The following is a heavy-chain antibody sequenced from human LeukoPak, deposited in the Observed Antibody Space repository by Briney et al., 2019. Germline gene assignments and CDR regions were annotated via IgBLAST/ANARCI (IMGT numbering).Heavy chain of an antibody. D-gene: IGHD2-21*02. J-gene: IGHJ3*02. CDR2: IKQDGSEK. Sequence: GGSLRLSCAAAGFTFSSYWMSWVRQAPGKGLEWVANIKQDGSEKYYVDSVKGRFTISRDNATNSLYLQMNSLRAEDTAVYYCARKPANYGGDCYSHDAFDISGQGTMVTVSS. CDR3: ARKPANYGGDCYSHDAFDI. CDR1: GFTFSSYW. V-gene: IGHV3-7*01.